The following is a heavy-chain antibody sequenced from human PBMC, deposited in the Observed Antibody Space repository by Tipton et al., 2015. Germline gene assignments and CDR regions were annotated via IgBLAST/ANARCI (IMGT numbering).Heavy chain of an antibody. CDR2: ISFDGSNE. J-gene: IGHJ6*02. Sequence: RSLRLSCAASGFTFSSYDMHWVRQAPGRGLEWVTLISFDGSNEYYADSVKGRFTISRDNSKNTLYLQMNSLRVEDTAVYYCAKARSVYYYGMDVWGQGTTVTVSS. CDR3: AKARSVYYYGMDV. V-gene: IGHV3-30*18. CDR1: GFTFSSYD.